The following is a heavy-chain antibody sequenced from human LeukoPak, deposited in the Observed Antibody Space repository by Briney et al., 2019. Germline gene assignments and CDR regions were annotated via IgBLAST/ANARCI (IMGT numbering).Heavy chain of an antibody. CDR1: GFTFSDYY. V-gene: IGHV3-11*06. CDR2: ISSSSSYT. D-gene: IGHD3-9*01. CDR3: ASNMRYFDWQGAFDI. J-gene: IGHJ3*02. Sequence: GGSLRLSCAASGFTFSDYYMSWIRQAPGKGLEWVSYISSSSSYTNYADSVKGRFTISRDNAKNSLYLQMNSLRDEDTAVYYCASNMRYFDWQGAFDIWGQGTMVTVSS.